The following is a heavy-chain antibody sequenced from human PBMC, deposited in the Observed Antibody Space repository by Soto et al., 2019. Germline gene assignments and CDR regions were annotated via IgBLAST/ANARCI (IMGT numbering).Heavy chain of an antibody. CDR1: GFSFNTYT. D-gene: IGHD3-9*01. J-gene: IGHJ4*02. CDR3: TREHVVTIFRRGQRGSFDS. CDR2: MTSDSNYI. V-gene: IGHV3-21*02. Sequence: EVQLIESGGGLVNPGGSLRLSCAASGFSFNTYTMNWVRQAPGKGLEWVSFMTSDSNYIYYADSVKGRFTISRDDANKSLYLQMNSLRAEDTAVYYCTREHVVTIFRRGQRGSFDSWSQGTLVSVSS.